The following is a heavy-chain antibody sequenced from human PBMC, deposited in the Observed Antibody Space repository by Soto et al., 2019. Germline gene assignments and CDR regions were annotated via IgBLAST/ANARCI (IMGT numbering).Heavy chain of an antibody. Sequence: SVKVSCKASGGTFSSYAISWVRQAPGQGLEWMGGIIPIFGTANYAQKFQGRVTITADESTSTAYMELSSLRSEDTAVYYCARSPTMITRYYYYGMDVWGQGTTVTVSS. CDR1: GGTFSSYA. V-gene: IGHV1-69*13. CDR2: IIPIFGTA. D-gene: IGHD3-16*01. CDR3: ARSPTMITRYYYYGMDV. J-gene: IGHJ6*02.